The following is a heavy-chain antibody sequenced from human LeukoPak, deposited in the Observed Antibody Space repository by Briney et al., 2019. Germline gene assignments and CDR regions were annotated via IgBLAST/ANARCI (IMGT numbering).Heavy chain of an antibody. V-gene: IGHV3-21*05. CDR3: ARAGGSTVSHSDY. CDR1: EFTFSSYS. Sequence: PGGSLRLSCAASEFTFSSYSMNWVRQAPGKGLEWVSYITNSGNSKSYADSVKGRFTISKDNAKNSLYLQMNSLRAEDTAVYYCARAGGSTVSHSDYWGQGTLVTVSS. CDR2: ITNSGNSK. J-gene: IGHJ4*02. D-gene: IGHD4-17*01.